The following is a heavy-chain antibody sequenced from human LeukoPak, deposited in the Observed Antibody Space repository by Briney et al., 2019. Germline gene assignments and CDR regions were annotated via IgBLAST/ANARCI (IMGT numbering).Heavy chain of an antibody. CDR1: GGSISSGGYY. J-gene: IGHJ4*02. V-gene: IGHV4-31*03. CDR2: IYYSGST. D-gene: IGHD5-24*01. Sequence: SETLSLTCTVSGGSISSGGYYWSWIRQHPGKGLEWIGYIYYSGSTYYNPSLKSRVTISVDTSKNQFSLKLSAVTAAGTAVYYCARGEMATSGPIDYWGQGTLVTVSS. CDR3: ARGEMATSGPIDY.